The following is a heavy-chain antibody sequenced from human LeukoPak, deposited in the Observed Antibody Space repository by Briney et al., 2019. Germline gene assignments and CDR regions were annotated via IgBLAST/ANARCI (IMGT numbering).Heavy chain of an antibody. CDR2: INPNTGGT. D-gene: IGHD6-6*01. J-gene: IGHJ4*02. Sequence: ASVKVSSKTSGYTFTGYFIHWVRQAPGQGLEWMGWINPNTGGTSYSQEFQGRVTVTRDTSISTAYLDLSRLTSDDTAVYYCARADSSASSPFDYWGQGTLVTVSS. CDR1: GYTFTGYF. CDR3: ARADSSASSPFDY. V-gene: IGHV1-2*02.